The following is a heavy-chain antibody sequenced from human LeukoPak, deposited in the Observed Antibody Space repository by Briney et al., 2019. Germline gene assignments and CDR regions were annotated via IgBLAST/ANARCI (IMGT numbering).Heavy chain of an antibody. V-gene: IGHV1-18*01. Sequence: ASVKVSCKASGYTFTSYGISWVRQAPGQGLEWVGWISAYNGNTNYAQKLQGRVTMTTDTSTSTAYMELRSLRSDDTAVYYCARDPLTPFTIFGVVTRVGYFDYWGQGTLVTVSS. D-gene: IGHD3-3*01. CDR2: ISAYNGNT. CDR3: ARDPLTPFTIFGVVTRVGYFDY. J-gene: IGHJ4*02. CDR1: GYTFTSYG.